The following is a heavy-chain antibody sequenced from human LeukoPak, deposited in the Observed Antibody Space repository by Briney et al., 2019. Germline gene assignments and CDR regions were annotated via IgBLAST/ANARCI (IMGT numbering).Heavy chain of an antibody. J-gene: IGHJ6*02. CDR1: GFTFSSHG. V-gene: IGHV3-33*01. D-gene: IGHD6-6*01. CDR3: ARARIAARRYGMDV. Sequence: GGSLRLSCAASGFTFSSHGMHWVRQAPGKGLEWVAVIWYDGSNKYYADSVKGRFTISRDNSKNTLYLQMNSLRAEDTAVYYCARARIAARRYGMDVWGQGTTVTVSS. CDR2: IWYDGSNK.